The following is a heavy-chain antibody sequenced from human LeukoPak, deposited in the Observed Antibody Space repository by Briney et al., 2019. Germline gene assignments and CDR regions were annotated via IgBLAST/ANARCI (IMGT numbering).Heavy chain of an antibody. CDR2: IYYSGST. CDR3: ARELSSWYSGFGFDI. CDR1: GGPISSSSYY. V-gene: IGHV4-39*07. Sequence: PSETLSLTCTVSGGPISSSSYYWGWIRQPPGKGLEWIGSIYYSGSTYYNPSLKSQVTISVDMSTNQFSLKLSSVTAADTAVYYCARELSSWYSGFGFDIWGQGTMVTVSS. J-gene: IGHJ3*02. D-gene: IGHD6-13*01.